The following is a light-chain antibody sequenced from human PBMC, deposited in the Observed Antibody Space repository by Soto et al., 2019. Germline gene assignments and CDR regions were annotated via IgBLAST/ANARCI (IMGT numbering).Light chain of an antibody. J-gene: IGKJ5*01. Sequence: EVVLTQSPATLSLSPGDRAALSCKASHSVHNFLSWYQQKPGQAPRLLIYGASNRAAGIPARFSGSGSGTDFTLTINSLEPEDFAVYYCQQRSNWPPITFGQGTRLEIK. CDR1: HSVHNF. V-gene: IGKV3-11*01. CDR2: GAS. CDR3: QQRSNWPPIT.